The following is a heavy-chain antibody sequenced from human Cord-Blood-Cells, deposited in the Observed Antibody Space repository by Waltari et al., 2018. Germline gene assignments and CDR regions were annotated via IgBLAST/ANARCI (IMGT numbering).Heavy chain of an antibody. CDR3: ARKHDFWSGYYDY. D-gene: IGHD3-3*01. J-gene: IGHJ4*02. Sequence: QVQLQESGPGLVKPSQTLSLTCTVSGGSISSVSYYWSWLRQPAGKGLEWIGYIYTSGSTNYNPSLKSLVTISVDTSKNQFSLKLSSVTAADTAVYYCARKHDFWSGYYDYWGQGTLVTVSS. CDR1: GGSISSVSYY. CDR2: IYTSGST. V-gene: IGHV4-61*09.